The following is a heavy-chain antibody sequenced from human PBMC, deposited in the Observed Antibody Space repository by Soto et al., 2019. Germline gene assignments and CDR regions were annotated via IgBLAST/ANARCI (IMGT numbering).Heavy chain of an antibody. V-gene: IGHV3-15*01. Sequence: EVQLVQSGGGLVKPGGSLRLSCAAYGFTFSNAWMTWVRQAPGKGLEWVGRIKRKTDDGTTDYAAPVKGRFTISRDDSKSTLYLQMDSLKTEDTAVYYCTTGPAWLGELPPTNDYRGQGTLGTVSS. J-gene: IGHJ4*02. CDR2: IKRKTDDGTT. D-gene: IGHD3-10*01. CDR1: GFTFSNAW. CDR3: TTGPAWLGELPPTNDY.